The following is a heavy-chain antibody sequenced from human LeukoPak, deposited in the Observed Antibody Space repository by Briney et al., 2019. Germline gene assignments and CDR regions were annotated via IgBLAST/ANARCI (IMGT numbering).Heavy chain of an antibody. V-gene: IGHV3-64D*06. CDR3: ATYYYGSGSSDY. Sequence: GGSLRLSCSASGFTFSSYAMHWVSQAQGKGLEYVSAISSNGGSTYYADSVKGRFTISRDNSKNTLYLQMSSLRAEDTAVYYCATYYYGSGSSDYWGQGTLLTVSS. CDR2: ISSNGGST. CDR1: GFTFSSYA. D-gene: IGHD3-10*01. J-gene: IGHJ4*02.